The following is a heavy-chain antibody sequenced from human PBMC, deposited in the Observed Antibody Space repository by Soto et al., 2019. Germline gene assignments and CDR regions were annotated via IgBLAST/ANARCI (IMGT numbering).Heavy chain of an antibody. CDR1: GGSFSGYY. CDR3: ARVSQSGHDVWSGYYMMGFET. J-gene: IGHJ5*02. CDR2: INHSGST. V-gene: IGHV4-34*01. D-gene: IGHD3-3*01. Sequence: SETLSLTCAVYGGSFSGYYWSWIRQPPGKGLEWIGEINHSGSTNYNPSLKSRVTISVDTSKNQFSLKLSSVTAADTAVYYCARVSQSGHDVWSGYYMMGFETGGQGTVVTVAS.